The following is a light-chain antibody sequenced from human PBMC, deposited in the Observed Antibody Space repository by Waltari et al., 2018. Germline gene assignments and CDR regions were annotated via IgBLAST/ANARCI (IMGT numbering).Light chain of an antibody. CDR3: CSHRSGNTLGV. CDR2: DVA. V-gene: IGLV2-14*03. CDR1: IYAVRGYNY. J-gene: IGLJ2*01. Sequence: QSALTQPASVSGSPGQSITLSCTGTIYAVRGYNYVSCYQQHPGKAPQRLIYDVATRPSGVSDRFAAAKSGNTASLTIAGLQAEDEADYYCCSHRSGNTLGVFGGGTKLTVL.